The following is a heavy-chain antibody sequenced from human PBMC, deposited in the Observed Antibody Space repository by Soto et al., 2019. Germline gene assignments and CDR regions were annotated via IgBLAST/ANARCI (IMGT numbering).Heavy chain of an antibody. J-gene: IGHJ4*02. CDR1: GGSISGYY. CDR2: MYNTGST. V-gene: IGHV4-59*01. D-gene: IGHD2-2*02. CDR3: GLGAAPKPYFDY. Sequence: SETLSLTCTVSGGSISGYYWSWIRQPPGKGLEWIGYMYNTGSTVYNPSFKSRVTISVDTSKNQFSLKLNSVTAADTAVYYCGLGAAPKPYFDYWGQGTLVTVSS.